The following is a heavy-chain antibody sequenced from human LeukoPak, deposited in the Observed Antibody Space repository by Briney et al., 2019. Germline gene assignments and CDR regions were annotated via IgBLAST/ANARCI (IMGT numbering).Heavy chain of an antibody. CDR2: IYSGGST. V-gene: IGHV3-53*01. J-gene: IGHJ4*02. CDR3: ARDALPRYSSGWYKDC. CDR1: GFTVSSNY. Sequence: GGSLRLSCAASGFTVSSNYMSWVRQAPGKGLEWVSVIYSGGSTYYADSVKGRFTISRDNSKNTLYLQMNSLRAEDTAVYYCARDALPRYSSGWYKDCWGQGTLVTVSS. D-gene: IGHD6-19*01.